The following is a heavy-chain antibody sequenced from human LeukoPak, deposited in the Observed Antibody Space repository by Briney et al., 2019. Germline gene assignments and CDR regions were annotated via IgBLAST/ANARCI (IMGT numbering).Heavy chain of an antibody. CDR1: GGSISSCDYY. Sequence: PSETLSLTCTVSGGSISSCDYYWSWIRQPPGRGLEWIGHTHYSGITYYSPSLKSRLTISVDTSKNQFSLKLSSVTAADTAVYHCARARAYSSSWHYFDYWGQGTLVTVSS. CDR2: THYSGIT. V-gene: IGHV4-30-4*08. CDR3: ARARAYSSSWHYFDY. J-gene: IGHJ4*02. D-gene: IGHD6-13*01.